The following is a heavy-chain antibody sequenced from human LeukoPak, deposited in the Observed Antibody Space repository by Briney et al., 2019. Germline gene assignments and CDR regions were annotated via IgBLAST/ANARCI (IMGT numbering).Heavy chain of an antibody. J-gene: IGHJ4*02. Sequence: PGGSLRLSCAASGFTFSDYYMSWIRQAPGKGLEWVSYISSSGSTIYYADSVKGRFTISRDNAKNSPYLQMNRLRPEDAAVYYCAKAPVTTCRGAYCYPFDYWGQGTLVTVSS. CDR3: AKAPVTTCRGAYCYPFDY. CDR1: GFTFSDYY. V-gene: IGHV3-11*01. CDR2: ISSSGSTI. D-gene: IGHD2-21*01.